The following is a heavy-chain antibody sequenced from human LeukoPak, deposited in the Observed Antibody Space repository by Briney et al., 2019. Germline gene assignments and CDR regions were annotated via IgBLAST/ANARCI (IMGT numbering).Heavy chain of an antibody. CDR3: VRGLNSFGL. J-gene: IGHJ4*02. D-gene: IGHD2/OR15-2a*01. CDR2: SRIKADGYIT. V-gene: IGHV3-72*01. CDR1: GFTFSDHY. Sequence: GGSLRLSCVVSGFTFSDHYLDWVRQSPGRGLEWVGRSRIKADGYITQYAAPVKDRFTISRDESKDSLFLQMNSLKIEDTAMYYCVRGLNSFGLWGQGTPVTVSS.